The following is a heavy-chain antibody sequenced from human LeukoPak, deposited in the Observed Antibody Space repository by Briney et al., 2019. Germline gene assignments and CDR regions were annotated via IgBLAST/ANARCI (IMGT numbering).Heavy chain of an antibody. V-gene: IGHV3-74*01. J-gene: IGHJ5*02. CDR1: GFTFSSYW. D-gene: IGHD4-17*01. Sequence: GGSLRLSCAASGFTFSSYWMHWVRQAPGKGLVWVSRINTDGSSTSYADSVKGRFTISRDNAKNTLYLQMNSLRAEDTAVYYCAKYPGETTATLSWFDPWGQGTLVTVSS. CDR3: AKYPGETTATLSWFDP. CDR2: INTDGSST.